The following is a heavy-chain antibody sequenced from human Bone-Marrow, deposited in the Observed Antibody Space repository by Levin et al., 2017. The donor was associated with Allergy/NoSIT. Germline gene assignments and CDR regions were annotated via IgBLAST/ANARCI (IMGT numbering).Heavy chain of an antibody. Sequence: GGSLRLSCTASGFTFGDYAMSWFRQAPGKGLEWVGFIRSKAYGGTTEYAASVKGRFTISRDDSKSIAYLQMNSLKTEDTAVYYCTRIGSGSYGPYFDYWGQGTLVTVSS. V-gene: IGHV3-49*03. D-gene: IGHD3-22*01. CDR2: IRSKAYGGTT. CDR1: GFTFGDYA. J-gene: IGHJ4*02. CDR3: TRIGSGSYGPYFDY.